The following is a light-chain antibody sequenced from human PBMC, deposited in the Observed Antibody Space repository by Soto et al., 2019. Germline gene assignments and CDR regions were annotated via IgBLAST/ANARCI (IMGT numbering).Light chain of an antibody. Sequence: QSLLTQPSSVNGFPGQSITISCTGTSSDVGGYNYVSWYQHHPGKAPKLIIYDVTNRPSGGSNPFSGSKSGNTASLTISGLQPEDEADYYCSSYTTSNTRQIVFGTGTKSPS. CDR1: SSDVGGYNY. V-gene: IGLV2-14*03. CDR2: DVT. J-gene: IGLJ1*01. CDR3: SSYTTSNTRQIV.